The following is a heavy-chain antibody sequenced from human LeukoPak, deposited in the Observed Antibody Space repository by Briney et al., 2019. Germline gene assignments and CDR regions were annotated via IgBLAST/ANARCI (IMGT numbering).Heavy chain of an antibody. CDR3: ARGGGYCSSTSCYQPGVLGWYFDL. CDR1: GGTFSSYA. V-gene: IGHV1-69*13. D-gene: IGHD2-2*01. CDR2: IIPIFGTA. Sequence: SVKVSCKASGGTFSSYAISWVRQAPGQGLEWMGGIIPIFGTANYAQKFQGRVTITADESTSTAYTELSSLRSEDTAVYYCARGGGYCSSTSCYQPGVLGWYFDLWGRGTLVTVSS. J-gene: IGHJ2*01.